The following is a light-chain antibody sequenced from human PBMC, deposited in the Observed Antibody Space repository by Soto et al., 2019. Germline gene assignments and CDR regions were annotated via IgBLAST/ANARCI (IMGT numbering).Light chain of an antibody. CDR3: QQYGGSLT. CDR2: GAS. V-gene: IGKV3-20*01. Sequence: IVLTQSPDTLSLSPGERATLSCRASQSFSSKYLAWYQQKPGQSPRLLISGASGRATGIPDRFSGSGSGTDFTLTISRLEPEEFAVYYCQQYGGSLTFGGGTKIEIK. CDR1: QSFSSKY. J-gene: IGKJ4*01.